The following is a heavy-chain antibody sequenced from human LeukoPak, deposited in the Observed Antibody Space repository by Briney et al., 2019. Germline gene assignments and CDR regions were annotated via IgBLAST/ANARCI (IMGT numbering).Heavy chain of an antibody. CDR2: ISDSGGST. V-gene: IGHV3-23*01. CDR3: AKDSSFDWLLGVFDY. Sequence: QPGGSLRLSCAASGFTFSSYGMTWVRQAPGKGLEWVSGISDSGGSTYYADSVKGRFTISRDQSKNTLFLQMNSLRAEDTAVYYCAKDSSFDWLLGVFDYWGQGTLVTVSS. D-gene: IGHD3-9*01. CDR1: GFTFSSYG. J-gene: IGHJ4*02.